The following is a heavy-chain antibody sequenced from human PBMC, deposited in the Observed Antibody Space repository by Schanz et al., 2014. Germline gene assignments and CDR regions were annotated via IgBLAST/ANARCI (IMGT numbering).Heavy chain of an antibody. J-gene: IGHJ5*02. D-gene: IGHD2-2*01. CDR1: GYAFSDYG. CDR2: ISPYTGNT. CDR3: ARDRRRYCSTASCLHDNWFDP. V-gene: IGHV1-18*01. Sequence: QVQLEQSGAEVKKPGASVKVSCKTSGYAFSDYGITWVRQAPGQGLQWMGWISPYTGNTNYAQKVQGRVTMTTDTSTGTAYMELRSLRSDDTAVYYCARDRRRYCSTASCLHDNWFDPWGQGTLVIVSS.